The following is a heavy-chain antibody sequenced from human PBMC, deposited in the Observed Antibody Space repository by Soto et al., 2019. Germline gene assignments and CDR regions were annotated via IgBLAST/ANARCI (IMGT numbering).Heavy chain of an antibody. CDR3: ARLLTEGATYREDAFDM. V-gene: IGHV1-18*01. D-gene: IGHD1-26*01. Sequence: QLQLVQSGGEVKTPGASVKVSCTTSGYTFTSHGISWVRQAPGQGLEWMGWISTYNGKTDYAQKFQGRVTMTADTCTSTVYMEVRGLRSDETAVYYCARLLTEGATYREDAFDMWGQGTKVTVSS. J-gene: IGHJ3*02. CDR2: ISTYNGKT. CDR1: GYTFTSHG.